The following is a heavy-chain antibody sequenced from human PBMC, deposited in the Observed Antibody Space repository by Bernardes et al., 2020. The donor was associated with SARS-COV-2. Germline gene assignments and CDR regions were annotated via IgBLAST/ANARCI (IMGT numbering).Heavy chain of an antibody. CDR3: AKGDLEWELLGSFDH. D-gene: IGHD1-26*01. CDR1: GFTFSSHA. V-gene: IGHV3-30*18. CDR2: ISYDGSNK. J-gene: IGHJ4*02. Sequence: GGSLRLSCAASGFTFSSHAMHGVRQAPGKGLEWVTVISYDGSNKYYGDSVKGRFTISRDNSKNTLYLQMNSLRVEDTAVYYCAKGDLEWELLGSFDHWGQGTLVTVSS.